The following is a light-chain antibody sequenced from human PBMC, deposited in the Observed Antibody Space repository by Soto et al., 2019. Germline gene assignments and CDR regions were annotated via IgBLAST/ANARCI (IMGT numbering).Light chain of an antibody. CDR3: QQYGSSPQT. CDR2: GAS. V-gene: IGKV3-20*01. Sequence: EIVLTQSPCTLSLSPGESATLSCRASQYVSVRFLAWYQQKPGQAPRLLIYGASDRATGIPDRFTRSGSWTDFTLTINSLEPDDFALYFWQQYGSSPQTFGHETKVEIK. J-gene: IGKJ1*01. CDR1: QYVSVRF.